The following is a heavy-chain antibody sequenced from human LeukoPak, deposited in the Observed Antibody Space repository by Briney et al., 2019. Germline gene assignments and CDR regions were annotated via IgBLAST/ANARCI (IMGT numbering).Heavy chain of an antibody. Sequence: GGSLRLSCAPSGFTFSSYGMHWVRHAPGKGREWVAVIWYEGSNKYYAASVKGQFTISRDNSKTTLYLQMNSLRAEDTALYYCAKEYSSSWPVGIDYWGQGTLVTVSS. CDR1: GFTFSSYG. CDR3: AKEYSSSWPVGIDY. CDR2: IWYEGSNK. J-gene: IGHJ4*02. D-gene: IGHD6-13*01. V-gene: IGHV3-33*06.